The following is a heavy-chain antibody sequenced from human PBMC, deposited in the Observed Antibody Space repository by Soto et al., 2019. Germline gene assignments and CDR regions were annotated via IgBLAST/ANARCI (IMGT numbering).Heavy chain of an antibody. CDR2: MNPKSGDT. Sequence: QVQVVQSGAEEKKPGASVKVSCTASGYTFSNYEINWVRQAPGQGLVWLGRMNPKSGDTAYAEKFQGPVTMTRNTSISTAYMELSSLRSDDTAVYYCATYCSGDSCSFSHYMGVWCKGTTVIVSS. D-gene: IGHD2-15*01. V-gene: IGHV1-8*01. J-gene: IGHJ6*03. CDR1: GYTFSNYE. CDR3: ATYCSGDSCSFSHYMGV.